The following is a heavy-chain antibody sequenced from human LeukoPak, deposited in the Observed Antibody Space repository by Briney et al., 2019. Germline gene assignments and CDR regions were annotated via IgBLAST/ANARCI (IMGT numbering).Heavy chain of an antibody. CDR3: ARSNFLDY. CDR2: ISSTAYTI. J-gene: IGHJ4*02. Sequence: GGSLRLSCAASGFTFSDSYMTWIRQAPGKGLEWVSYISSTAYTIFYADSVKGRFTISRDNAKNSLYLQMNSLRAEDTAVYYCARSNFLDYWGQGTLVTVSS. V-gene: IGHV3-11*04. D-gene: IGHD4-11*01. CDR1: GFTFSDSY.